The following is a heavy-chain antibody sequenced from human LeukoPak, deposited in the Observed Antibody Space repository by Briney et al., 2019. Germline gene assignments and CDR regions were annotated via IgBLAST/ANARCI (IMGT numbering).Heavy chain of an antibody. Sequence: ASEKVSCKASGYTLTSYGLSWVRQAPRQGLEWMGWISAYNGNTNYAQKLQGRVTMPTDTSASRAYMEVRSLRSDDPAVYYCARGGQVEGSRSYHLYYYYGMDVWGQGTTVTVSS. J-gene: IGHJ6*02. CDR2: ISAYNGNT. V-gene: IGHV1-18*01. CDR3: ARGGQVEGSRSYHLYYYYGMDV. CDR1: GYTLTSYG. D-gene: IGHD3-10*01.